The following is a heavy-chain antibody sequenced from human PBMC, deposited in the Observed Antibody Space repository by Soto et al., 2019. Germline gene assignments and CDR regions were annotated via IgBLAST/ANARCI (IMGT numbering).Heavy chain of an antibody. V-gene: IGHV3-30*18. D-gene: IGHD3-10*01. CDR3: AKPLWFGELFFDY. Sequence: GGSLRLSCAASGFTFSSYGMHWVRQAPGKGLEWVAVISYDGSNKYYADSVKGRFTISRDNSKNTLYLQMNSLRAEDTAVYYCAKPLWFGELFFDYWGQGTLVTVSS. CDR2: ISYDGSNK. J-gene: IGHJ4*02. CDR1: GFTFSSYG.